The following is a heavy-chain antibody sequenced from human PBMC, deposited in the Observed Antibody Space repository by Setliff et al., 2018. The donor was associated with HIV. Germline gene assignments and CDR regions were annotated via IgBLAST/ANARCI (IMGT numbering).Heavy chain of an antibody. CDR2: IHDNGKA. D-gene: IGHD5-12*01. J-gene: IGHJ5*02. CDR1: GGSISSYY. CDR3: VKYRSKIDWFDP. V-gene: IGHV4-59*04. Sequence: PSETLSLTCTVSGGSISSYYWSWIRQPAGKGLEWMGFIHDNGKAFYDTALKSRLTMYADTSRTQFYLNLRSVTASDTAVYYCVKYRSKIDWFDPWGQGTLVTVSS.